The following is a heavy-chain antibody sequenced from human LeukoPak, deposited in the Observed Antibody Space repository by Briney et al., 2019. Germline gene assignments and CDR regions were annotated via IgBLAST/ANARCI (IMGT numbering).Heavy chain of an antibody. CDR3: ARKGVGATADY. V-gene: IGHV1-3*01. D-gene: IGHD1-26*01. CDR1: GYTFTSYA. CDR2: INAGNGNT. Sequence: ASVKVSCTASGYTFTSYAMHWVRQAPGRRLEWMGWINAGNGNTKYSQKFQGRVTITRDTSASTAYMELSSLRSEDTAVYYCARKGVGATADYWGQGTLVTVSS. J-gene: IGHJ4*02.